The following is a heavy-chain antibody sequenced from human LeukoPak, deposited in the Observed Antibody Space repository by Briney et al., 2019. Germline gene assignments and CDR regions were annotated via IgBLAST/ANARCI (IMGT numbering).Heavy chain of an antibody. Sequence: SETLSLTCTASDDSISRDFWTWIRQPPGKGLEWIGYIRYSGRTEYNPSLKSRVTISIQTSKSQFSLKLTPVTAADTAIYYCARLPDVSGWPFDYWGQGILVTVSS. V-gene: IGHV4-59*01. CDR2: IRYSGRT. CDR3: ARLPDVSGWPFDY. J-gene: IGHJ4*02. CDR1: DDSISRDF. D-gene: IGHD6-19*01.